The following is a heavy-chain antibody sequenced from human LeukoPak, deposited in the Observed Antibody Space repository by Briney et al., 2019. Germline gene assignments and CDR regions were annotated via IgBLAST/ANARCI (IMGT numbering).Heavy chain of an antibody. CDR1: GGSISSSSYY. V-gene: IGHV4-39*07. CDR3: ARGSPNFIAAAGTSWYFDL. J-gene: IGHJ2*01. Sequence: PSETLSLTCTVSGGSISSSSYYWGWIRQPPGKGLEWIGSIYYSGSTYYNPSLKSRVTISVDTSKNQFSLKLSSVTAADTAVYYCARGSPNFIAAAGTSWYFDLWGRGTLVTVSS. CDR2: IYYSGST. D-gene: IGHD6-13*01.